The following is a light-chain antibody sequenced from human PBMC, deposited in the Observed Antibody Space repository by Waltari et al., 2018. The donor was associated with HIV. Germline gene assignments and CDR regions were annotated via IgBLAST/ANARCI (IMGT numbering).Light chain of an antibody. J-gene: IGLJ2*01. CDR2: YDS. CDR1: NIARTS. Sequence: SYVLTHLPSVSVAPGTAARTTCGVPNIARTSFHWYHQKPGQAPLLVIYYDSARPSGIPERFAGSNSGNTATLTISRVEDGDEADYYCQVWDSSSDHVVFGGGTNLTVL. CDR3: QVWDSSSDHVV. V-gene: IGLV3-21*04.